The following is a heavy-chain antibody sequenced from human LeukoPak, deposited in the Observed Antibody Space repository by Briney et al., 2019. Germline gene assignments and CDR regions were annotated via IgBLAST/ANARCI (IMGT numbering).Heavy chain of an antibody. CDR2: IYPDVSDT. CDR1: GYSFSSYS. D-gene: IGHD3-3*01. CDR3: ARQYYDFWSGYPLQTYYFDY. J-gene: IGHJ4*02. Sequence: GESLMISCKGLGYSFSSYSIGWVRQMPGKGLEWMGIIYPDVSDTRYSPSFQGQVTISADRSFSTAYLRWSSLKASDTAMYYCARQYYDFWSGYPLQTYYFDYWGQGTLVTVSS. V-gene: IGHV5-51*01.